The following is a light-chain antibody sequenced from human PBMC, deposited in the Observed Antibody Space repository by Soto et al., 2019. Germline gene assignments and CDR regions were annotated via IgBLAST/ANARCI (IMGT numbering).Light chain of an antibody. CDR1: GSDVGGYNY. CDR2: DVS. J-gene: IGLJ1*01. CDR3: SSYTSGSTPYV. V-gene: IGLV2-14*01. Sequence: ALTQPASVSGSPGQSITISCTGTGSDVGGYNYVSWYQQLPGKAPKLMISDVSNRPSGVSNRFSGSKSGNTASLTISGLQAEDEADYYCSSYTSGSTPYVFGTGTKVTV.